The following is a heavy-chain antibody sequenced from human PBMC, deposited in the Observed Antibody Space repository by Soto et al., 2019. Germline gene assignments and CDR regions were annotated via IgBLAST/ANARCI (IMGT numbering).Heavy chain of an antibody. D-gene: IGHD4-17*01. Sequence: QVQLVQSGAEVKKPGASVKVSCKASGYTFIGYSVGWVRQAPGQGLEWMGWISAYSGDTYYAQRFQDRLTMTTDASTSTAYMELTSLRSDDTAVYYCARPSGSYGDYAWSLKYWGQGTLVTVSS. CDR1: GYTFIGYS. CDR2: ISAYSGDT. J-gene: IGHJ4*02. V-gene: IGHV1-18*01. CDR3: ARPSGSYGDYAWSLKY.